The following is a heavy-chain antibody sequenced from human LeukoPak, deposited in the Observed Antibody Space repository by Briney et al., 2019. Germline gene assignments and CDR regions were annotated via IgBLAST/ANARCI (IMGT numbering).Heavy chain of an antibody. CDR3: ATGSGNYYDSSGYYDFDY. J-gene: IGHJ4*02. Sequence: GGSLRLSCAASGFTFSSYAMSWVRQAPGKGLEWVSATSGSGGSTYYADSVKGRFTISRDNSKNTLYLQMNSLRAEDTAVYYCATGSGNYYDSSGYYDFDYWGQGTLVTVSS. D-gene: IGHD3-22*01. V-gene: IGHV3-23*01. CDR2: TSGSGGST. CDR1: GFTFSSYA.